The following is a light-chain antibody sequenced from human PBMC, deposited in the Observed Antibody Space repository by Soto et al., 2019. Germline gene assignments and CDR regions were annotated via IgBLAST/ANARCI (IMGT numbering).Light chain of an antibody. CDR2: GSS. V-gene: IGKV3-15*01. J-gene: IGKJ5*01. CDR1: QSVSSN. Sequence: EIVMTQSPATLSVSPGERTTLSCRASQSVSSNLAWYQQNPGQAPRLLIYGSSTRATGIPARFSGSGSGTEFTHTFMSLQSEDFAVYYCQQYNNWPPITFGQGTRLEIK. CDR3: QQYNNWPPIT.